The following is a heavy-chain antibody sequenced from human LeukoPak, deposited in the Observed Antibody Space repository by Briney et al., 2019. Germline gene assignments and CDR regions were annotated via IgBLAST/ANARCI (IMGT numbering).Heavy chain of an antibody. Sequence: SETLSLTCSVSGDSVTSTYWSWIRQPPGKGLEWIAYGHHSESSNYNPSFRSRVAIPVDTSRNQFSLRLTSVTAADTAVYYCARESAGSLHDSTAAFHYWGQGILVIVSS. V-gene: IGHV4-59*02. CDR1: GDSVTSTY. CDR2: GHHSESS. J-gene: IGHJ4*02. CDR3: ARESAGSLHDSTAAFHY. D-gene: IGHD2-8*02.